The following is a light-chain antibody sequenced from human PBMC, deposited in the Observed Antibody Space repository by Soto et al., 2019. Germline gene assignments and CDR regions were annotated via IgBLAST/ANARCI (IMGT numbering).Light chain of an antibody. CDR3: SSYTTSSTPYF. Sequence: QSALTQPASVSGSPGQSIAISCTGTSSDVGAYNSVSWYQQHPGKAPKLVIYEVNNRPSGVSDRFSGSKSGNTASLTISGLQAEDEADYYCSSYTTSSTPYFFGTGTKLTVL. V-gene: IGLV2-14*01. J-gene: IGLJ1*01. CDR2: EVN. CDR1: SSDVGAYNS.